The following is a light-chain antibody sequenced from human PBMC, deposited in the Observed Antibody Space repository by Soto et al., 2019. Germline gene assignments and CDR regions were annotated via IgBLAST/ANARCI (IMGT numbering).Light chain of an antibody. V-gene: IGKV3-11*01. Sequence: EIVLTQSPATLSLSPGERATLSCRASQSFSSYLSWYQQKPCQAPRLLIYDASNRATGIPARFSGSGSGTDFTLTISSLEPEDFAVYYCQQRSNWPPTFGQGTRLEIK. CDR2: DAS. CDR1: QSFSSY. J-gene: IGKJ5*01. CDR3: QQRSNWPPT.